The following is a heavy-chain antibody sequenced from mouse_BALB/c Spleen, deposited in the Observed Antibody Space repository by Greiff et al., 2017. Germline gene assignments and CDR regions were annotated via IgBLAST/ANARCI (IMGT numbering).Heavy chain of an antibody. Sequence: EVQLQQSGPELVKPGASVKISCKASGYTFTDYNMHWVKQSHGKSLEWIGYIYPYNGGTGYNQKFKSKATLTVDNSSSTAYMELRSLTSEDSAVYYCARDYYYGSPYAMDYWGQGTSVTVSS. D-gene: IGHD1-1*01. V-gene: IGHV1S29*02. CDR2: IYPYNGGT. CDR3: ARDYYYGSPYAMDY. J-gene: IGHJ4*01. CDR1: GYTFTDYN.